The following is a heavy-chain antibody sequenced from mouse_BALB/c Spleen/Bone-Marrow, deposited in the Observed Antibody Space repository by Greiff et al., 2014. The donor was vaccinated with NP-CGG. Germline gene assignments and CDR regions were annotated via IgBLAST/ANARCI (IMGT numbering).Heavy chain of an antibody. J-gene: IGHJ4*01. CDR2: INPSTGYT. V-gene: IGHV1-7*01. CDR3: ARQITTVDYAMDY. Sequence: VQLQQSGAELAKPGASVKMSCKASGYTFTSYWMHWVKQRPGQGLEWIGYINPSTGYTEYNQQFKDKATLTADKSSSTAYMQLSSVTSEDSAVDYCARQITTVDYAMDYWGQGTSVTVSS. CDR1: GYTFTSYW. D-gene: IGHD1-1*01.